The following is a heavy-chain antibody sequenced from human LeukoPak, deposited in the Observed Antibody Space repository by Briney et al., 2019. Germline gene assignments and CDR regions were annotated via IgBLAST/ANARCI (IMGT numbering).Heavy chain of an antibody. CDR1: GFTVSSNY. J-gene: IGHJ6*02. CDR2: IYRGGST. CDR3: ARPYSSSQYYYYYYGMDV. D-gene: IGHD6-13*01. Sequence: GGSLTLSCAASGFTVSSNYMSWVRPAPGKGLAWVAVIYRGGSTYYADSVKGRFTISRDNSKNTLYLQMNSLRGEDTAVYYCARPYSSSQYYYYYYGMDVWGQGTTVTVSS. V-gene: IGHV3-66*01.